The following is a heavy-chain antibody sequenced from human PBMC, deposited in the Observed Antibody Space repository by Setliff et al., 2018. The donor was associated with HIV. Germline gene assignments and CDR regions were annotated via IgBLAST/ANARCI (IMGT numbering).Heavy chain of an antibody. CDR1: GYIVTTYY. Sequence: GASVKVSCKASGYIVTTYYIHWVRQAPGQGLEWMGIFNPSGGTTTYAQTFQGRVTMTRDTSTSTVYMELSSLRSEDTAVYYCARDSPYGGNSGAFDIWGQRTMVTVSS. CDR2: FNPSGGTT. D-gene: IGHD2-21*02. CDR3: ARDSPYGGNSGAFDI. J-gene: IGHJ3*02. V-gene: IGHV1-46*01.